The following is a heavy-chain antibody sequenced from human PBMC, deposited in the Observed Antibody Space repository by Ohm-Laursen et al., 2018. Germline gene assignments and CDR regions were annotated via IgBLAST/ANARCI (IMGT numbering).Heavy chain of an antibody. V-gene: IGHV4-4*07. D-gene: IGHD5-24*01. CDR2: IYSSGST. J-gene: IGHJ5*02. CDR3: ARASLREGYYDWFGP. CDR1: GGSISSYY. Sequence: SGTLSLTWAVSGGSISSYYWSWIRQPAGKKLEWIGRIYSSGSTNYNPSLESRVTMSVDTSKVQFSLKLSFVAAADTAVYYCARASLREGYYDWFGPWGQGTLVTVSS.